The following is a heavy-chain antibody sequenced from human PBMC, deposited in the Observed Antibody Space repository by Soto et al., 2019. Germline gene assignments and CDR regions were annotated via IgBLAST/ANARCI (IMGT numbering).Heavy chain of an antibody. J-gene: IGHJ6*02. CDR2: IISIFGTA. V-gene: IGHV1-69*01. CDR3: ARDGSGYRSRASPMDV. Sequence: QVQLVQSGAEVKKPGSSVKVSCKASGDTFSSYAISWVRQAPGQGLEWMGGIISIFGTANYAQKFQGRVTLTADVSTSTAYMELSSLRSEDTAVYYCARDGSGYRSRASPMDVWGQGTTVTVSS. CDR1: GDTFSSYA. D-gene: IGHD3-22*01.